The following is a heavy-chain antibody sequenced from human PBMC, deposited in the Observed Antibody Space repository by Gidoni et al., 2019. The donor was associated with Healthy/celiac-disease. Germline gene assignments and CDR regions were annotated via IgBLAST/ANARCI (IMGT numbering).Heavy chain of an antibody. CDR2: IFSQDEK. J-gene: IGHJ3*02. V-gene: IGHV2-26*01. CDR1: GFSLSNARMG. CDR3: ARTRVNWNYETGAFDI. Sequence: QVTLKESGPVLVKPTETLTLTCTVSGFSLSNARMGVSWIRQPPGKALEWLAHIFSQDEKSYSTSLKSRLTIAKDTSKSQVVLTMTNMDPVDTATYYCARTRVNWNYETGAFDIWGQGTMVTVSS. D-gene: IGHD1-7*01.